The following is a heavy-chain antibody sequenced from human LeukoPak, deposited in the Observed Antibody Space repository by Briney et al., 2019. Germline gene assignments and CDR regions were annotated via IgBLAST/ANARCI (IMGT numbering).Heavy chain of an antibody. V-gene: IGHV3-7*03. CDR2: IKQDGSEK. J-gene: IGHJ5*02. CDR1: GVTFSSYW. CDR3: ARDGGLGATTNNWFDP. D-gene: IGHD5-12*01. Sequence: GSLRLSCAASGVTFSSYWMSWVRQAPGKGLEWVANIKQDGSEKYYVDSVKGRFTISRDNAKNSLYLQMNSLRAEDTAVYYCARDGGLGATTNNWFDPWGQGTLVTVSS.